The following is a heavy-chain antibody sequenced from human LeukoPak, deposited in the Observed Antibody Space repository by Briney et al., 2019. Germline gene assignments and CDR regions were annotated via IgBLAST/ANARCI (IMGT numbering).Heavy chain of an antibody. V-gene: IGHV4-4*07. CDR2: IYTTGST. CDR3: ARDFLSAIFD. D-gene: IGHD3-3*01. Sequence: PSEPLSLTCTVSGGSISTSYWSWIRQHAGKGLEWIGRIYTTGSTNYNPSLKSRVTLSIDTSKNQFSLKLSSVTAADTAVYYCARDFLSAIFDWGQGTLVTVSS. CDR1: GGSISTSY. J-gene: IGHJ4*02.